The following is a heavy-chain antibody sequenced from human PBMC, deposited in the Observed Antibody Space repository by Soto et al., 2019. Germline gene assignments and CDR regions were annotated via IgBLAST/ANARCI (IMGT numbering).Heavy chain of an antibody. D-gene: IGHD6-19*01. J-gene: IGHJ6*02. CDR3: GRDLGSIAVAGTYPYYYGMDV. CDR2: IYTSGST. CDR1: GGSISSYY. Sequence: PETLSVTWTVSGGSISSYYWSWIRQPAGKGLEWIGRIYTSGSTNYNPSLKSRVTMSVDTSKNQFSLKLSSVTAADSGLCYWGRDLGSIAVAGTYPYYYGMDVWGQCTTVT. V-gene: IGHV4-4*07.